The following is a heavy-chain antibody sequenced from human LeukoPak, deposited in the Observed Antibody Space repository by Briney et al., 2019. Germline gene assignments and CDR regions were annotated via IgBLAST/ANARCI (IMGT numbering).Heavy chain of an antibody. V-gene: IGHV4-34*01. Sequence: SETLSLTCGVSGGSLSRYYWSWIRQPPGGGLEWIGEINTGASTNYNPSLKRRLTISVDTTKNQFSLKLDSVTAADTAVYYCARDDLVSTSTGRFDVWGQGILVTDSS. CDR1: GGSLSRYY. CDR2: INTGAST. J-gene: IGHJ4*02. CDR3: ARDDLVSTSTGRFDV. D-gene: IGHD4-17*01.